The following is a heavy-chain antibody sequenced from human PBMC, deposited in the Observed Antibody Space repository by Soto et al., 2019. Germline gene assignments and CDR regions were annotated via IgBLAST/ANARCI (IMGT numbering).Heavy chain of an antibody. CDR2: ISYDGSNK. V-gene: IGHV3-30-3*01. CDR3: ARVLGGMATVPFDY. D-gene: IGHD4-4*01. Sequence: PGGSLRLSCAASGFTFSSYAMHWVRQAPGTGLEWVAVISYDGSNKYYADSVKGRFTISGDNSKNTLYLQMNSLRTEDTAVYYCARVLGGMATVPFDYWGQGALVTVSS. CDR1: GFTFSSYA. J-gene: IGHJ4*02.